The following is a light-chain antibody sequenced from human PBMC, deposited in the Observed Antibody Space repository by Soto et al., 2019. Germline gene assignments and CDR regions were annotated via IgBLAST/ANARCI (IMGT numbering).Light chain of an antibody. Sequence: EIVMTQSPATLSVSPGERATLSCRASQSVSSNLAWYQQKPGQAPSLLIFDASTRATGVAARFSGSGSGTEFTLTISSLQSEDFAVYYCHLRETFGQGTKVDI. CDR3: HLRET. V-gene: IGKV3-15*01. CDR2: DAS. CDR1: QSVSSN. J-gene: IGKJ1*01.